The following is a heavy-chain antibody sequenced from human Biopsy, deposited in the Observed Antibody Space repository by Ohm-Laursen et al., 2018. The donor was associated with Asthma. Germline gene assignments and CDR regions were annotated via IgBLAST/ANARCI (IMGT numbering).Heavy chain of an antibody. J-gene: IGHJ4*02. Sequence: GSSVKVSCKSLGGTFNTYVIGWVRQAPGQGLEWMGGINSVFGTTTYPQKFQDRVTITADDSTSTVYMELSNLRSEDTAVYYCARKAGSCISRTCYSLDFWGQGTLVTVSS. CDR3: ARKAGSCISRTCYSLDF. V-gene: IGHV1-69*01. CDR1: GGTFNTYV. CDR2: INSVFGTT. D-gene: IGHD2-2*01.